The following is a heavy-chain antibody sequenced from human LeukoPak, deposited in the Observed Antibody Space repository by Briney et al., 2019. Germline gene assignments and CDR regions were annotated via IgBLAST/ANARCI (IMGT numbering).Heavy chain of an antibody. D-gene: IGHD2-21*02. J-gene: IGHJ3*02. V-gene: IGHV3-7*05. Sequence: GGSLRLSCAASGFTFSNYWMSWVRQAPGKGLEWVADIKQDGTQKYYVDSVGGRFTISRDNAKNSLYLQMNSLRVEDTAVYYCARDCGSDCSQAFDIWGQGTMVTVSS. CDR2: IKQDGTQK. CDR3: ARDCGSDCSQAFDI. CDR1: GFTFSNYW.